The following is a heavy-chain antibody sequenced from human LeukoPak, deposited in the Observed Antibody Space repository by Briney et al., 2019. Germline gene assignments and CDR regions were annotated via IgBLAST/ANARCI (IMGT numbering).Heavy chain of an antibody. V-gene: IGHV1-2*04. CDR2: INPNSGDT. D-gene: IGHD1-26*01. CDR1: GYTFAGYF. CDR3: ARDLASTSNWEFDF. Sequence: GASVKVSCKASGYTFAGYFIHWVRQAPGQGLEWMGRINPNSGDTEYAPKFQGWVTMTRDTSISTAYVEGRRLISDDTAVYYCARDLASTSNWEFDFWGQGTLVIVSS. J-gene: IGHJ4*02.